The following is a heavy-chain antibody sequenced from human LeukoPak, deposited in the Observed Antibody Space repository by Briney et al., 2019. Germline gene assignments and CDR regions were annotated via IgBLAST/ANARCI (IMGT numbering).Heavy chain of an antibody. V-gene: IGHV1-2*02. Sequence: ASVKVSCKTSGYTFTNYGITWVRQAPGQGLEWMGWINPNSGGTNYAQKFQGRVTMTRDTSISTAYMELSRPRSDDTAVYYCARDKRIAARRTDAFDIWGQGTMVTVSS. J-gene: IGHJ3*02. CDR2: INPNSGGT. D-gene: IGHD6-6*01. CDR1: GYTFTNYG. CDR3: ARDKRIAARRTDAFDI.